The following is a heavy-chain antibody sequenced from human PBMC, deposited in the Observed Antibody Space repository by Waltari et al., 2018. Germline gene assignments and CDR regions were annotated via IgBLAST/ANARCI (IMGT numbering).Heavy chain of an antibody. J-gene: IGHJ4*02. CDR2: IYHSGST. V-gene: IGHV4-38-2*02. D-gene: IGHD3-3*01. Sequence: QVQLQESGPGLVKPSETLSLTCTVSGYSLSSGYYWGWIRQPPGKGLEWIGSIYHSGSTYYNPSLKSRVTISVDTSKNQFSLKLSSVTAADTAVYYCASYDFWSGYTVWGQGTLVTVSS. CDR1: GYSLSSGYY. CDR3: ASYDFWSGYTV.